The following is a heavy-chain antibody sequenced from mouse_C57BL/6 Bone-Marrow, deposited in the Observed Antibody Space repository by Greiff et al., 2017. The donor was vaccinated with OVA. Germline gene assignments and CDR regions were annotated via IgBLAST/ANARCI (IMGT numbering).Heavy chain of an antibody. CDR2: IDPANGNT. CDR3: ARGYGNYNYAMDY. CDR1: GFNIKNTY. J-gene: IGHJ4*01. V-gene: IGHV14-3*01. D-gene: IGHD2-10*02. Sequence: DVKLEESVAELVRPGASVKLSCTASGFNIKNTYMHWVKQRPEQGLEWIGRIDPANGNTKYAPKFQGKATITADTASNTAYLQRSSLTSEDTAIYYCARGYGNYNYAMDYWGQGTSVTVSS.